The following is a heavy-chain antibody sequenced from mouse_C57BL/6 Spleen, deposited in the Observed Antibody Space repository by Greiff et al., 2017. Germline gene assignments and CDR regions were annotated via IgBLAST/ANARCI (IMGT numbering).Heavy chain of an antibody. V-gene: IGHV1-64*01. CDR3: ARPTVVATEYFDV. D-gene: IGHD1-1*01. CDR1: GYTFTSYW. CDR2: IHPNSGST. J-gene: IGHJ1*03. Sequence: QVQLQQPGAELVKPGASVKLSCKASGYTFTSYWMHWVKQRPGQGLAWIGMIHPNSGSTNYNEKFTSKATLTVAKSSSTAYMQLSSLTSEDSAVYYCARPTVVATEYFDVWGTGTTVTVSS.